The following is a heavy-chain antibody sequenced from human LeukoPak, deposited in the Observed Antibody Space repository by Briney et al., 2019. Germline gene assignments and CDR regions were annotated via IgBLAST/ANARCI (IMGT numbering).Heavy chain of an antibody. Sequence: SETLPLTCTVSGGSISSYYWSWIRQPPGKGLEWIGYIYYSGSTNYNPSLKSRVTISVDTSKNQFSLKPSSVTAADTAVYYCAGVVAAAGTPLYYGMDVWGQGTTVTVSS. V-gene: IGHV4-59*08. J-gene: IGHJ6*02. CDR3: AGVVAAAGTPLYYGMDV. CDR1: GGSISSYY. D-gene: IGHD6-13*01. CDR2: IYYSGST.